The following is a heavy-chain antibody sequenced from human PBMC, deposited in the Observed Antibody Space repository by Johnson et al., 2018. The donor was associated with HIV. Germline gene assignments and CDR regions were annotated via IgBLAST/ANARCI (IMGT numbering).Heavy chain of an antibody. CDR2: IRSKAYGGTA. Sequence: VQLVESGGGLIQPGRSLRLTCTTSGFTFGDYSMTWVRQVPGKGLDWVGFIRSKAYGGTADYAASVKGRFTISRDESRNTLYLQMNSLKTEDTGVYYCTTGTLFFQGSGYTTTYDAFDIWGQGTMVIVSS. CDR1: GFTFGDYS. CDR3: TTGTLFFQGSGYTTTYDAFDI. J-gene: IGHJ3*02. D-gene: IGHD3-3*01. V-gene: IGHV3-49*04.